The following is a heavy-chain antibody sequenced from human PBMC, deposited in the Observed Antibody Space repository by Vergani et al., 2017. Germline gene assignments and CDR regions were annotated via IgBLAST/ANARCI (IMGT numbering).Heavy chain of an antibody. CDR2: IWYDGSNK. CDR1: GFTFSSYG. V-gene: IGHV3-33*01. Sequence: QVQLVESGGGVVQPGRSLRLSCAALGFTFSSYGMHWVRQAPGKGLEWGAVIWYDGSNKYYADSVKGRFTISRDNSKNTLYLQMNSLRAEDTAVYYCARERPDYGDYASAFDIWGQGTMVTVSS. CDR3: ARERPDYGDYASAFDI. J-gene: IGHJ3*02. D-gene: IGHD4-17*01.